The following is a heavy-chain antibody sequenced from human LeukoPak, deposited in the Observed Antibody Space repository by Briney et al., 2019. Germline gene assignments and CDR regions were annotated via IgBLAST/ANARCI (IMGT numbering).Heavy chain of an antibody. J-gene: IGHJ4*02. Sequence: PGGSLRLSCAASGFTFSSYEMNWVRQAPGKGLEWVSYISNSGSNRYYADSVKGRFTISRDNSKNTLYLQMNSLRAEDTAVYYCAKGVAMVATSIDYWGQGTLVTVSS. D-gene: IGHD5-12*01. CDR1: GFTFSSYE. V-gene: IGHV3-48*03. CDR3: AKGVAMVATSIDY. CDR2: ISNSGSNR.